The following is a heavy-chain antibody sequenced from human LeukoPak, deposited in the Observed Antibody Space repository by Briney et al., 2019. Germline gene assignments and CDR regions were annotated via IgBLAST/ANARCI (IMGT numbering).Heavy chain of an antibody. D-gene: IGHD5-12*01. V-gene: IGHV4-39*01. J-gene: IGHJ4*02. Sequence: SETLSLTCTVSGDSISSSNYYWGWIRQPPGKGLEWIGSISYIGNTYYNPSLKSRVTISVDTSKNQFSLKLNSVTAADTAVYYCARLGGGYDVDYWGQGTLVTVSS. CDR2: ISYIGNT. CDR1: GDSISSSNYY. CDR3: ARLGGGYDVDY.